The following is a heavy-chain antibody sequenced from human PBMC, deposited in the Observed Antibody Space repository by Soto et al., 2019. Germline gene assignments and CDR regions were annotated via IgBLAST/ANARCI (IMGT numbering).Heavy chain of an antibody. Sequence: GPLSHSCGASGFTSSTSAMSWVRKAPEKGLEWVSTSSSTGGSTYYADSVKGRFTISRDNSKNTLFLQVNSLRAEDTAVYYCAKGGTVVHTWFDPWGQGTLVTVSS. CDR3: AKGGTVVHTWFDP. CDR2: SSSTGGST. D-gene: IGHD2-2*01. J-gene: IGHJ5*02. V-gene: IGHV3-23*01. CDR1: GFTSSTSA.